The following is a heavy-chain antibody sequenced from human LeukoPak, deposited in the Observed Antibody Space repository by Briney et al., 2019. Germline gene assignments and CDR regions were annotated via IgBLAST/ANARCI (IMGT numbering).Heavy chain of an antibody. CDR3: ARGWLAETTVVTPYNY. CDR2: IIPIFGTA. J-gene: IGHJ4*02. Sequence: SVTVSCKASGGTFSSYAISWVRQAPGQGLEWMGGIIPIFGTANYAQKFRGRVTITAVESMSTAYMELTSLRYEDTAVYYCARGWLAETTVVTPYNYWGQGTLVTVSS. D-gene: IGHD4-23*01. CDR1: GGTFSSYA. V-gene: IGHV1-69*01.